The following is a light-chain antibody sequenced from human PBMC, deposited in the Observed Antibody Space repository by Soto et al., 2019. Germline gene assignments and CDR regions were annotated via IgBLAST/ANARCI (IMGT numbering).Light chain of an antibody. CDR3: SSYAASNNFYFV. J-gene: IGLJ3*02. CDR1: SSDVGGYNY. Sequence: QSALTQPPSASGSPGQSVTISCTGTSSDVGGYNYVSWYQQYTGRAPKLMIYEVTKRPSGVPDRFSGSKSGNTASLTVSGLRAEDEADYYCSSYAASNNFYFVFGGGTKLTVL. CDR2: EVT. V-gene: IGLV2-8*01.